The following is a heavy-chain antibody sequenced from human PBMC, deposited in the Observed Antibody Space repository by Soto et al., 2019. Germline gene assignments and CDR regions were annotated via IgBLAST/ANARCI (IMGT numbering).Heavy chain of an antibody. V-gene: IGHV1-69*06. J-gene: IGHJ3*02. D-gene: IGHD3-10*01. CDR2: IIPIFGTA. CDR3: ARVTGLWFGENDAFDI. CDR1: GGTFSSYA. Sequence: SVKVSCKASGGTFSSYAISWVRQAPGQGLEWMGGIIPIFGTANYAQKFQGRVTITADKSTSTAYMELSSLRSDDTAVYYCARVTGLWFGENDAFDIWGQGTMVTVSS.